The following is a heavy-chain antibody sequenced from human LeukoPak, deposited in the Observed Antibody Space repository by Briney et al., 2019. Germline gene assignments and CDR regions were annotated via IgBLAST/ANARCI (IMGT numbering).Heavy chain of an antibody. Sequence: ASVKVSCEASGYTFTSYGISWVRQAPGQGLEWMGWISAYNGNTNYAQKLQGRVTMTTDTSTGTAYMELRSLRSDDTAVYYCARDYSSSWYARGLFDYWGQGTLVTVSS. J-gene: IGHJ4*02. CDR1: GYTFTSYG. D-gene: IGHD6-13*01. V-gene: IGHV1-18*01. CDR3: ARDYSSSWYARGLFDY. CDR2: ISAYNGNT.